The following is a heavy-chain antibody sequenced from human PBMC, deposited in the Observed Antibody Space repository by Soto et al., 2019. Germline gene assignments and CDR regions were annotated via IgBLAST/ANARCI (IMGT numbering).Heavy chain of an antibody. V-gene: IGHV4-4*07. CDR2: IYTSGST. CDR1: GGSISSYY. J-gene: IGHJ6*02. CDR3: ARVAYDFWSGLEQYYYYGMDV. D-gene: IGHD3-3*01. Sequence: QVQLQESGPGLVKPSETLSLTCTVSGGSISSYYWSWIRQPAGKGLEWLGRIYTSGSTNYNPSLTSRVTMSVDTSKNQFSLKLSSVTAADTAVYYCARVAYDFWSGLEQYYYYGMDVWGQGTTVTVSS.